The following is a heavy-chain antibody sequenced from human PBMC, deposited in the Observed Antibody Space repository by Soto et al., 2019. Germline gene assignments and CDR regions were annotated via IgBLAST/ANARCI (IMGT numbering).Heavy chain of an antibody. CDR1: GITFTNYC. D-gene: IGHD6-19*01. V-gene: IGHV3-7*04. CDR2: IKQDGTEK. Sequence: EVHLVESGGGLVQPGGSLRLSCAVSGITFTNYCMTWVRQAPGKGLEWVANIKQDGTEKNYVDSVKGRFTISRDNAKNSLYLQMNSLRAEDTAVYYCAGGSGWSEDYWGQGTLVTVSS. CDR3: AGGSGWSEDY. J-gene: IGHJ4*02.